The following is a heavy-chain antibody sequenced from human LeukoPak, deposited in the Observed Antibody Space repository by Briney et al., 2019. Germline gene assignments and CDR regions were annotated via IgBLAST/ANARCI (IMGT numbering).Heavy chain of an antibody. J-gene: IGHJ4*02. D-gene: IGHD2-21*02. CDR2: INPNSGGT. Sequence: ASVKVSCKASGYTFTSYEVNWVRQATGQGLEWMGWINPNSGGTNYAQKFQGRVTMTRDTSISTAYMELSRLRSDDTAVYYCARDAYCGGDCYSDYWGQGTLVTVSS. CDR3: ARDAYCGGDCYSDY. V-gene: IGHV1-2*02. CDR1: GYTFTSYE.